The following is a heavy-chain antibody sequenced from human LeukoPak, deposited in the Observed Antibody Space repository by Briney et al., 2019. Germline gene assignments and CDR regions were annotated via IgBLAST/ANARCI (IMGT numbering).Heavy chain of an antibody. V-gene: IGHV3-23*01. Sequence: PGGSLRLSCAASGFTFSSYAMSWVRQAPGKGLEWVSAISGSGGSTYYADSVKGRFTISRDNAKNSLYLQMNSLRAEDTALYYCAKDARRVGARSAFDIWGQGTMVTVSS. CDR3: AKDARRVGARSAFDI. CDR2: ISGSGGST. CDR1: GFTFSSYA. D-gene: IGHD1-26*01. J-gene: IGHJ3*02.